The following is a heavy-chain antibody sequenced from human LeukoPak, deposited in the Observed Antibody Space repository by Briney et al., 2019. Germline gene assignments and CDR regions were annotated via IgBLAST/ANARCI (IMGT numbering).Heavy chain of an antibody. CDR2: IYYSGST. D-gene: IGHD3-22*01. CDR3: ATTRGYYDSSGYRY. Sequence: PSETLSPTCTVSGGSISSSSYYWGWIRQPPGKGLEWIGSIYYSGSTYYNPSLKSRVTISVDTSKNQFSLKLSSVTAADTAVYYCATTRGYYDSSGYRYWGQGTLVTVSS. J-gene: IGHJ4*02. V-gene: IGHV4-39*01. CDR1: GGSISSSSYY.